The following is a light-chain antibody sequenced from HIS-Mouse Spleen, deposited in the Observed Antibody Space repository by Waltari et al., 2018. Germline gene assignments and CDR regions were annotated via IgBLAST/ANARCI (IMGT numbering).Light chain of an antibody. V-gene: IGLV2-14*03. CDR2: DVI. Sequence: QSALTQPASVSGSPGQSLTISCTGTSSDVGGYNYVSWYQQHPGKAPKLIIYDVINRPSGVSNRFSGSKSGNTASLTISGLQAEDEADYYCSSYTSSSTSVVFGGGTKLTVL. J-gene: IGLJ2*01. CDR1: SSDVGGYNY. CDR3: SSYTSSSTSVV.